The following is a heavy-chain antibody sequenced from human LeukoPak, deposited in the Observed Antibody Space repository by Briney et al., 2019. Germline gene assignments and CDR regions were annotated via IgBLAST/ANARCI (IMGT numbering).Heavy chain of an antibody. V-gene: IGHV4-61*01. J-gene: IGHJ4*02. Sequence: PSQTLSLTCTVSGDSISSDFYYWSWIRQPPGKGLEWIGYIYYSGSTNYNPSLKSRVTISVDTSKNQFSLKLSSVTAADTAVYYCARAKYYYGSGFDYWGQGTLVTVSS. CDR2: IYYSGST. CDR3: ARAKYYYGSGFDY. CDR1: GDSISSDFYY. D-gene: IGHD3-10*01.